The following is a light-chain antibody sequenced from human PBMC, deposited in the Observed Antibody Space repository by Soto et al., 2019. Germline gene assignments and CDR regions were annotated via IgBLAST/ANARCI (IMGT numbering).Light chain of an antibody. CDR1: QSISSW. CDR2: KAS. J-gene: IGKJ4*01. V-gene: IGKV1-5*03. CDR3: QQYGICSLS. Sequence: DIQMTQSPSTLSASVGDRVTITCRASQSISSWLAWYQQKPGKAPKLLIQKASSLESRVPSRFSGSGSGTGFTITLSSLQPDDFAPYYCQQYGICSLSFGGGTKVEIK.